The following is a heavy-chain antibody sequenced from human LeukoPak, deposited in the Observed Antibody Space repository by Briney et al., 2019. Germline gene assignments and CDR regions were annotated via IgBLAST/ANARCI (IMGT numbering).Heavy chain of an antibody. CDR3: ARLQLERQGFDY. CDR1: EFTLSSFW. D-gene: IGHD1-1*01. CDR2: IKQDGSEK. J-gene: IGHJ4*02. V-gene: IGHV3-7*01. Sequence: TGGSLRLSCAASEFTLSSFWMSWVRQAPGKGLEWVASIKQDGSEKYYVDSVKGRFTISRDNAKNSLYLQMNSLRAEDTAVYYCARLQLERQGFDYWGQGTLVTVSS.